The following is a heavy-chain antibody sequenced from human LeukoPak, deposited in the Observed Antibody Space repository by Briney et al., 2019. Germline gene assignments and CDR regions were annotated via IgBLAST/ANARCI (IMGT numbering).Heavy chain of an antibody. CDR1: GFTFSSYS. V-gene: IGHV3-21*01. J-gene: IGHJ4*02. D-gene: IGHD3-22*01. Sequence: GGSLRLSCAASGFTFSSYSMNWVRQAPGKGLEWVSSISSSSSYIYYADSVKGRFTISRDNAKNSLYLQMNSLRAEDTAVYCCGRDLPYYYDGSGYYYGWYWGQGTLVTVSS. CDR3: GRDLPYYYDGSGYYYGWY. CDR2: ISSSSSYI.